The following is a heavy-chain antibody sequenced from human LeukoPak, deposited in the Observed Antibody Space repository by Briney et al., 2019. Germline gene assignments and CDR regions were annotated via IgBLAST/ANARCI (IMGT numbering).Heavy chain of an antibody. J-gene: IGHJ4*02. D-gene: IGHD6-6*01. CDR3: ARDQSSSTPFIDY. Sequence: ASVKVSCKASGYTFTGYYTHWVRQAPGQGLEWMGWINPNSGGTNYAQKFQGRVTMTRDTSISTAYMELSRLRSDDTAVYYCARDQSSSTPFIDYWGQGTLVTVSS. CDR2: INPNSGGT. CDR1: GYTFTGYY. V-gene: IGHV1-2*02.